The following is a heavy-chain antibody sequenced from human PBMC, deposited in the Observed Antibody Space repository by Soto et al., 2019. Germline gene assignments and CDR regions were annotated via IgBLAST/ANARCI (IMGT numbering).Heavy chain of an antibody. CDR2: ISSSSSYI. V-gene: IGHV3-21*01. Sequence: EVQLVESGGGLVKPGGSLRLSCAASGFTFSSYSMNWVRQAPGKGLEWVSSISSSSSYIYYADSVKGRFTISRDNAKNSLYLQRNSLRAEYTAVYYCARDKARGGRALDYWGQGTLVTVSS. D-gene: IGHD3-10*01. J-gene: IGHJ4*02. CDR3: ARDKARGGRALDY. CDR1: GFTFSSYS.